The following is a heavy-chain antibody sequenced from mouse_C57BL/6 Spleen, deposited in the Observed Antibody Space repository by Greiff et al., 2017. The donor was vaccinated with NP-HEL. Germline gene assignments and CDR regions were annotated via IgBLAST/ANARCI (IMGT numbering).Heavy chain of an antibody. CDR2: ISSGSSTI. Sequence: EVHLVESGGGLVKPGGSLKLSCAASGFTFSDYGMHWVRQAPEKGLEWVAYISSGSSTIYYADTVKGRFTISRDNAKNTLFLQMTSLRSEDTAMYYCARDYDYDGGFDYWGQGTTLTVSS. J-gene: IGHJ2*01. CDR3: ARDYDYDGGFDY. D-gene: IGHD2-4*01. CDR1: GFTFSDYG. V-gene: IGHV5-17*01.